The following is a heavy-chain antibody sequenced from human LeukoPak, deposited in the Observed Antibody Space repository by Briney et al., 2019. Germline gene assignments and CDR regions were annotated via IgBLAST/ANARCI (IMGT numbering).Heavy chain of an antibody. CDR1: GYSISSGYY. Sequence: PSETLSLTCAVSGYSISSGYYWGWIRQPPGKGLEWIGSIYHSGSTYYNPSLKSRVTISVDTSKNQFSLKLGSVTAADTAVYYCARIGDGYNGIDYWGQGTLVTVSS. CDR2: IYHSGST. CDR3: ARIGDGYNGIDY. D-gene: IGHD5-24*01. J-gene: IGHJ4*02. V-gene: IGHV4-38-2*01.